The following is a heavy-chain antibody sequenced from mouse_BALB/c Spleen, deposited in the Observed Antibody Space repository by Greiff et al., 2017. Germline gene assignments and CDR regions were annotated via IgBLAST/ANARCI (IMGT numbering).Heavy chain of an antibody. J-gene: IGHJ2*01. D-gene: IGHD1-1*02. V-gene: IGHV1-5*01. CDR1: GYTFTSYW. CDR2: IYPGNSDT. Sequence: VHVKQSGTVLARPGASVKMSCKASGYTFTSYWMHWVKQRPGQGLEWIGAIYPGNSDTSYNQKFKGKAKLTAVTSTSTAYMELSSLTNEDSAVYYCTRLWGVFYYFDYWGQGTTLTVSS. CDR3: TRLWGVFYYFDY.